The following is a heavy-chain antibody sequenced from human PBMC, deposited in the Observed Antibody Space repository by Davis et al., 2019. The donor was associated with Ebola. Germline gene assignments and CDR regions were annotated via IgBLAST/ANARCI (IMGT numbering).Heavy chain of an antibody. D-gene: IGHD6-13*01. Sequence: GGSLRLSCAASGFTFSKGWMNWVRQAPGKGLEWVSLMSWDGTTTYYADSVKGRFTISRDNSKSSLYLQMSSLRTDDTAFYYCAKDIGGSWQTNNYFDTWGQGTLVTVSS. J-gene: IGHJ5*02. V-gene: IGHV3-43*01. CDR3: AKDIGGSWQTNNYFDT. CDR2: MSWDGTTT. CDR1: GFTFSKGW.